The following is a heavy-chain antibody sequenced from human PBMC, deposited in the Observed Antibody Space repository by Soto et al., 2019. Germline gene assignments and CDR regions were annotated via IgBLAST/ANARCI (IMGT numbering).Heavy chain of an antibody. CDR2: IYTSGST. V-gene: IGHV4-4*07. Sequence: QVQLQESGPGLVKPSETLSLTCTVSGDSMTKYYWSWIRQPAGKGLEWIGRIYTSGSTNYNPSLKSRVSMSIATANNHFSLNLKSVTAADTAVYYCARTVGAAYYVDFWGQGALVTVSS. D-gene: IGHD1-26*01. CDR3: ARTVGAAYYVDF. J-gene: IGHJ4*02. CDR1: GDSMTKYY.